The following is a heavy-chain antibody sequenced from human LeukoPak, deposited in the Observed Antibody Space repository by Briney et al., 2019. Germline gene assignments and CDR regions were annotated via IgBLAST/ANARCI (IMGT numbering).Heavy chain of an antibody. CDR3: ARVTYYDFWSGYYSGRDAFDI. V-gene: IGHV4-59*12. CDR1: GGSISSYY. Sequence: PSETLSLTCTVSGGSISSYYWSWIRQPPGKGLEWIGYIYYSGSTYYNPSLKSRVTISVDTSKNQFSLKLSSVTAADTAVYYCARVTYYDFWSGYYSGRDAFDIWGQGTMVTVSS. D-gene: IGHD3-3*01. J-gene: IGHJ3*02. CDR2: IYYSGST.